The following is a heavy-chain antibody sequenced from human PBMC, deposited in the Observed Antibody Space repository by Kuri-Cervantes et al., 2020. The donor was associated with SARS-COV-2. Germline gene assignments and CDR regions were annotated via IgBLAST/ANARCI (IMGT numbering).Heavy chain of an antibody. D-gene: IGHD1-26*01. CDR2: IYYSGST. V-gene: IGHV4-39*07. Sequence: GSLRLSCTVSGGSISSGGYYWGWIRQPPGKGLEWIGSIYYSGSTYYNPSLKSRVTISVDTSKNQFSLKLSSVTAADTAVYYCARGSSWGGSYFSWGQGTLVTVSS. CDR1: GGSISSGGYY. J-gene: IGHJ5*02. CDR3: ARGSSWGGSYFS.